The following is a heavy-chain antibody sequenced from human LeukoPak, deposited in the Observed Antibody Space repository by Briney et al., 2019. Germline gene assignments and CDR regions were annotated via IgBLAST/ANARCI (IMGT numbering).Heavy chain of an antibody. V-gene: IGHV4-38-2*02. J-gene: IGHJ4*02. CDR2: FYHSGST. D-gene: IGHD1-26*01. CDR3: ARDIPSGSYGY. CDR1: GYSISSGYY. Sequence: SETLSLTCAVSGYSISSGYYWGWIRQPPGKGLEWIGNFYHSGSTYYNPSLKSRVTISVDTSKTQFSLKLSSVTAADTAVYYCARDIPSGSYGYWGQGTLVTVSS.